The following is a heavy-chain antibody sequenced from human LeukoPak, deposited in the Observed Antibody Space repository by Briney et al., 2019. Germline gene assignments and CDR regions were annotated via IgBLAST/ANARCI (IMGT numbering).Heavy chain of an antibody. D-gene: IGHD3-10*01. CDR3: ARERREDDGSGEDYYYYGMDV. V-gene: IGHV4-59*01. J-gene: IGHJ6*02. Sequence: SETLSLTCTVPGGSISSYYWSWIRQPPGKGLEWIGYIYYSGSTNYNPSLKSRVTISVDTSKNQFSLKLSSVTAADTAVYYCARERREDDGSGEDYYYYGMDVWGQGTTVTVSS. CDR2: IYYSGST. CDR1: GGSISSYY.